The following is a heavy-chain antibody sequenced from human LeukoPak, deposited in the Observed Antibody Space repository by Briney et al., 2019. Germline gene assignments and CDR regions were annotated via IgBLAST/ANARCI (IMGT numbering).Heavy chain of an antibody. CDR1: GGSFSRYY. J-gene: IGHJ6*03. Sequence: SETLSLTCAVYGGSFSRYYWSWIRQSPGKGLEWMAEINHRGDTNYNPSVKSRVTISVDTSKNQFSLKLSSVTAADTAVYYCARHPGSYGSGTYYYYYCMDVWGKGTTVTVSS. CDR3: ARHPGSYGSGTYYYYYCMDV. CDR2: INHRGDT. D-gene: IGHD3-10*01. V-gene: IGHV4-34*01.